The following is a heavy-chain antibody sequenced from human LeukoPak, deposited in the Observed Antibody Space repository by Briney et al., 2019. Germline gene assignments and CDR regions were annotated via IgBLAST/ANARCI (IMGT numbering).Heavy chain of an antibody. J-gene: IGHJ4*02. Sequence: GGSLRLSCAASGFTVSSNYMSWVRQAPGKGLEWVSVIYSGGSIYYADSVKGRFTISRDNPKNTLYLQMNSLRAEDTAVYYCARDYYGSGSWDYWGQGTLVTVSS. CDR3: ARDYYGSGSWDY. CDR2: IYSGGSI. V-gene: IGHV3-53*01. D-gene: IGHD3-10*01. CDR1: GFTVSSNY.